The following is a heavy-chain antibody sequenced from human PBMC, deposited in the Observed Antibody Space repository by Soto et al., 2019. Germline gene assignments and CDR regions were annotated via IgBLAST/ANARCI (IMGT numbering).Heavy chain of an antibody. D-gene: IGHD3-22*01. J-gene: IGHJ5*02. V-gene: IGHV4-31*11. Sequence: PSETLSLTCAVSGGSITSGAYYWTWIRQHPGKGLEWIAYIHYSGRTYYNPSLKSRVTISVDTSNNQFSLKLSSVTAADTAVYYCARYYFDSSGYSNWFDPCGQGTLVTVSS. CDR1: GGSITSGAYY. CDR2: IHYSGRT. CDR3: ARYYFDSSGYSNWFDP.